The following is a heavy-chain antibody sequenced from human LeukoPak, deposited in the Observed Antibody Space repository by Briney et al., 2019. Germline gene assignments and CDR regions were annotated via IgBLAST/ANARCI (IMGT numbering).Heavy chain of an antibody. D-gene: IGHD3-10*01. J-gene: IGHJ4*02. CDR2: ISSSGSTI. CDR1: GFTFSSYE. CDR3: ARDPSALLWFGELDY. Sequence: GGSLRLSCAASGFTFSSYEMNWVRQAPGKGLEWVSYISSSGSTIYYADSVKGRFNISRDNAKKSLYLQMNSLRAEDTAVYYCARDPSALLWFGELDYWGQGTLVTVSS. V-gene: IGHV3-48*03.